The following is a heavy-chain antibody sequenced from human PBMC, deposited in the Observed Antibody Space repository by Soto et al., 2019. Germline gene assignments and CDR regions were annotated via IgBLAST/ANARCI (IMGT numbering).Heavy chain of an antibody. CDR1: GFTFSSYW. V-gene: IGHV3-7*05. Sequence: EVQLVESGGGLVQPGGSLRLSCAASGFTFSSYWMSWVRQAPGKGLEWVANIKQDGSEKYYVDSVKGRFTSSRDNANNSLYLQMNSLRAEDTAVYYCAREKRRIVVVVAATYYFDYWGQGTLVTVSS. J-gene: IGHJ4*02. D-gene: IGHD2-15*01. CDR3: AREKRRIVVVVAATYYFDY. CDR2: IKQDGSEK.